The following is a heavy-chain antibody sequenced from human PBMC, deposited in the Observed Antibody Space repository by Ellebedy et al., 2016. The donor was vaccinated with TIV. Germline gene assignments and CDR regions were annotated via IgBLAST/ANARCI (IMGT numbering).Heavy chain of an antibody. V-gene: IGHV4-59*01. D-gene: IGHD1-1*01. CDR1: GGSFSGYF. CDR2: VHPTGTT. CDR3: ARMPIYNASFVWFDP. J-gene: IGHJ5*02. Sequence: MPSETLSLTCTVSGGSFSGYFWSWLRQPPGQGLQWIAYVHPTGTTNFLPSLKSRVTISLDTSKSQFSLKMTSVTAADTAIYFCARMPIYNASFVWFDPWGQGTLVAVSS.